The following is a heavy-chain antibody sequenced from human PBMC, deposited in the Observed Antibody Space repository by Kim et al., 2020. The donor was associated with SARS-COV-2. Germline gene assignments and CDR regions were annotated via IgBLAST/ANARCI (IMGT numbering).Heavy chain of an antibody. CDR3: ATSGGGSGWYEKPFDY. Sequence: ASVNVSCKASGYTFTSYAMNWVRQAPGQGLEWMGWINTNTGNPTYAQGFTGRFVFSLDTSVSTAYLQISSLKAEDTAVYYCATSGGGSGWYEKPFDYWGQGTLVTVSS. J-gene: IGHJ4*02. CDR1: GYTFTSYA. D-gene: IGHD6-19*01. V-gene: IGHV7-4-1*02. CDR2: INTNTGNP.